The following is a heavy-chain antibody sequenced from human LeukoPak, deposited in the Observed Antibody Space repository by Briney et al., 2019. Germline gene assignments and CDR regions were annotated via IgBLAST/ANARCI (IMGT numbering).Heavy chain of an antibody. CDR2: IYYSGST. J-gene: IGHJ4*02. CDR3: AGVKYSSSDYFDY. V-gene: IGHV4-59*01. Sequence: SETLSLTCTVYGGSISSYYWSWIRQPPGKGLEWIGYIYYSGSTNYNPSLKSRVTISVDTSKNQFSLKLSSVTAADTAVYYCAGVKYSSSDYFDYWGQGTLVTVSS. CDR1: GGSISSYY. D-gene: IGHD6-6*01.